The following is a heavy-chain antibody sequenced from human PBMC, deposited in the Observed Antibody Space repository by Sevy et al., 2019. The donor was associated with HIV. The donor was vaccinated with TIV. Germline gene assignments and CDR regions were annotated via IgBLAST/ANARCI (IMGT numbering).Heavy chain of an antibody. J-gene: IGHJ4*02. CDR1: GFTFSSYG. V-gene: IGHV3-30*02. CDR3: AKGPSPMITFGGVADY. CDR2: IRYDGSNK. D-gene: IGHD3-16*01. Sequence: GGSLRLSCAASGFTFSSYGMHWVRQAPGKELEWVAFIRYDGSNKYYADSVKGRFTIYKDNSKNTLYLKMNSLRAEDTAVYYCAKGPSPMITFGGVADYWGQGTLVTVSS.